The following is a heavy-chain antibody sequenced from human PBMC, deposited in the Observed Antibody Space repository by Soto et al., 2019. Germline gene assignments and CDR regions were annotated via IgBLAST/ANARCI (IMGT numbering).Heavy chain of an antibody. CDR1: GVSISSGNW. CDR2: IFHDGTA. V-gene: IGHV4-4*02. J-gene: IGHJ4*02. CDR3: ARLVYDTRLNYMYFDF. D-gene: IGHD2-8*01. Sequence: SETLSLTCAVSGVSISSGNWWTWVRQTPQRGLEYIGEIFHDGTANYYPSFERRVAISVDTSKNQFSLKLTSVTAADTAIYFCARLVYDTRLNYMYFDFWGQGAPVTVSS.